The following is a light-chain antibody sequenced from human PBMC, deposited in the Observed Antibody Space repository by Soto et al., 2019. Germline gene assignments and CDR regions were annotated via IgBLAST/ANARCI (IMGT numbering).Light chain of an antibody. CDR1: QDIQNY. J-gene: IGKJ2*01. V-gene: IGKV1-33*01. Sequence: DIQMTQSPSSLSASVGDRVTITCQASQDIQNYINWYQHTPGKAPKLLIFDASNLQPGVASRFSGRASGTDFFLTISSLHPEDFATYFCQQHHDSPYTFGQGTKLDIK. CDR2: DAS. CDR3: QQHHDSPYT.